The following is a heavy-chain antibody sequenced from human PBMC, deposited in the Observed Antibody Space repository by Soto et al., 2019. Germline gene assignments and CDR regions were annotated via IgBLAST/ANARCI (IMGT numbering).Heavy chain of an antibody. CDR3: ARATRCSSTSCPGGFDP. CDR2: ISSSSSYT. J-gene: IGHJ5*02. Sequence: QVQLVESGGGLVKPGGSLRLSCAASGFTFSDYYMSWIRQAPGKGLEWVSYISSSSSYTNYADSVKGRFTISRDNAKNSLYLQMNRLRGEDTAVYYCARATRCSSTSCPGGFDPWGQGTLFTVSS. D-gene: IGHD2-2*01. V-gene: IGHV3-11*05. CDR1: GFTFSDYY.